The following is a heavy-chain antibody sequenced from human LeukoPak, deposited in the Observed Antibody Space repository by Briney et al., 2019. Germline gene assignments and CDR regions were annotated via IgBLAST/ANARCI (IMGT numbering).Heavy chain of an antibody. CDR1: GYTFTSYG. CDR3: ARGYDSSGYYSYYFDY. J-gene: IGHJ4*02. CDR2: ISAYNGNT. V-gene: IGHV1-18*01. D-gene: IGHD3-22*01. Sequence: ASVKVSCKASGYTFTSYGISWVRQAPGQGLEWMGWISAYNGNTNYAQKLQGRVTMTTDTPTSTAYMELRSLRSDDTAVYYCARGYDSSGYYSYYFDYWGQGTLVTVSS.